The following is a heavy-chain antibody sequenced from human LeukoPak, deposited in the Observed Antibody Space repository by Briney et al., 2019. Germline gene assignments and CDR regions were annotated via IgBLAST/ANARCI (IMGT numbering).Heavy chain of an antibody. Sequence: ASVKVSCKASGYTFTGYYIHWVRQAPGQGLEWMGRINPNSGGTNYAQKFQGRATMTRDTSISTAYMELSRLRSDDTAVYYCARCRNYYDSQFPDYWGQGTLVTVSS. CDR3: ARCRNYYDSQFPDY. CDR1: GYTFTGYY. V-gene: IGHV1-2*06. CDR2: INPNSGGT. D-gene: IGHD3-22*01. J-gene: IGHJ4*02.